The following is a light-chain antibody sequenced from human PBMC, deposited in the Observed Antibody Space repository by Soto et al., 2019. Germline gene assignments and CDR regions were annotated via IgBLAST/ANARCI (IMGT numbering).Light chain of an antibody. V-gene: IGLV1-44*01. Sequence: QSVLTQLPSASGTPGQRVTISCSGSDSNIGSNTVNWYQQVPGAAPRLLIYSINQRPSGVPDRFSGSKSGTSASLAISGLQSEDEADYYCSAWDDSLNGVVFGRGTKLTVL. CDR3: SAWDDSLNGVV. J-gene: IGLJ2*01. CDR2: SIN. CDR1: DSNIGSNT.